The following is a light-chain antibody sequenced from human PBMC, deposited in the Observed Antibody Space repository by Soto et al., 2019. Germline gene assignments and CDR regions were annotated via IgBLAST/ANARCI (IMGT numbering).Light chain of an antibody. CDR2: DAS. V-gene: IGKV1-5*01. CDR3: QQSNSYSRT. J-gene: IGKJ1*01. Sequence: IRMTQSPSSFSASTGDSVTITCRASQSISSWLAWYQQKPGKAPKLLIYDASSLESGVPSRFSGSGSGTEFTLTISSLQPDDFATYYCQQSNSYSRTFGQGTKVDIK. CDR1: QSISSW.